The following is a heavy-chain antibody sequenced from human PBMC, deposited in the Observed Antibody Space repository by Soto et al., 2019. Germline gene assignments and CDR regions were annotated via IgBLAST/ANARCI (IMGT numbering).Heavy chain of an antibody. CDR3: ASAGERASWIQGYYYYGMAV. CDR1: GYTFTGYY. CDR2: INPNSGGT. V-gene: IGHV1-2*04. J-gene: IGHJ6*02. D-gene: IGHD5-18*01. Sequence: QVQLVQSGAEVKKPGASVKVSCKASGYTFTGYYMHWVRQAPGQGLEWMGWINPNSGGTNYAQKFQGWVTMTRDTYITTAYMELSRLRSDDTAVYYCASAGERASWIQGYYYYGMAVWGQGTTVTVSS.